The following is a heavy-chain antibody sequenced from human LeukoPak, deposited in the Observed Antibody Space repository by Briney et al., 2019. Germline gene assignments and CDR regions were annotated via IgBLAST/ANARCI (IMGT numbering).Heavy chain of an antibody. Sequence: GSLRPSCAASGFTFSNYWMSWVRQAPGKGLEWVANIKQDGSERYYVDSVRGRFTISRDNAKNSLFLQIHSLRAEDTAVYYCATALHSSSWSFDYWGQGTLVAVSS. CDR3: ATALHSSSWSFDY. J-gene: IGHJ4*02. CDR1: GFTFSNYW. D-gene: IGHD6-13*01. CDR2: IKQDGSER. V-gene: IGHV3-7*01.